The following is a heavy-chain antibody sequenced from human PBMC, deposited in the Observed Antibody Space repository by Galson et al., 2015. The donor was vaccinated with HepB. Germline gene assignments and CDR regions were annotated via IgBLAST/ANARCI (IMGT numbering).Heavy chain of an antibody. D-gene: IGHD3-22*01. CDR3: TTDLVSGSGYEGAPLRMDV. CDR2: IKSKTDGGTT. J-gene: IGHJ6*02. CDR1: GFTFSNAW. V-gene: IGHV3-15*01. Sequence: SLRLSCAASGFTFSNAWMSWVRQAPGKGLEWVGRIKSKTDGGTTDYAAPVKGRFTISRDDSKNTLYLQMNSLKTEDTAVYYCTTDLVSGSGYEGAPLRMDVWGQGTTVTVSS.